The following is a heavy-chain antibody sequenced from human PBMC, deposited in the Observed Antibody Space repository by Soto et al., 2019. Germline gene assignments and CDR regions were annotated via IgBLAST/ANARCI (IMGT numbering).Heavy chain of an antibody. D-gene: IGHD3-9*01. Sequence: PSETLSLTCSVSGDSISTHYWNWIRQTPGKGLEWIGDIYYNGSANYNPSLKSRVTISVDTSRNQFSLRLRSVTAADTAVYFCARDRRTTCWFYFDYWGQGTLVTVSS. J-gene: IGHJ4*02. CDR2: IYYNGSA. CDR1: GDSISTHY. CDR3: ARDRRTTCWFYFDY. V-gene: IGHV4-59*11.